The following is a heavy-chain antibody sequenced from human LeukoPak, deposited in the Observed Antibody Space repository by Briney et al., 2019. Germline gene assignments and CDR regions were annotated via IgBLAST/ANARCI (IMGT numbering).Heavy chain of an antibody. CDR1: GFTFSSYS. J-gene: IGHJ4*02. CDR3: ASSEYGSGSYYNSLQFDY. V-gene: IGHV3-21*01. Sequence: GGSLRLSCAASGFTFSSYSMNWVRQAPGKGLECVSSISSSSSYIYYADSVKGRFTISRDNAKNSLYLQMNSLRAEDTAVYYCASSEYGSGSYYNSLQFDYWGQGTLVTVSS. D-gene: IGHD3-10*01. CDR2: ISSSSSYI.